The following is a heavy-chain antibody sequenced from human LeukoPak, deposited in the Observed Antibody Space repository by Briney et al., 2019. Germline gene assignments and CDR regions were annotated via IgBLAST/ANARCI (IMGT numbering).Heavy chain of an antibody. CDR2: ISAYNGNT. CDR3: ARSSPDYYDRGYFDY. CDR1: GYTFTSYG. D-gene: IGHD3-22*01. Sequence: GASVKVSCKASGYTFTSYGISWVRQAPGQGLEWMGWISAYNGNTNYAQKLQGRVTMTTDTSTSTAYMELRSLRSDDTAVYYCARSSPDYYDRGYFDYWGQGTLVTVSS. V-gene: IGHV1-18*04. J-gene: IGHJ4*02.